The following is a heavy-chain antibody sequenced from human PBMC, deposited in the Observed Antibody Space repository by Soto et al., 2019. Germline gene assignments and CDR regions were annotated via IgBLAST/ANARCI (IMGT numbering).Heavy chain of an antibody. CDR3: AKERDSGAVRYFFGD. V-gene: IGHV3-23*01. CDR1: GFTFSSYA. D-gene: IGHD6-6*01. J-gene: IGHJ4*02. Sequence: GGSLRLSCAASGFTFSSYAMTWVRQAPGKGLEWVCAISGSGHSTYYADSVTGRFTISRDQSKITLYLQIHSLRAEDTAVYYCAKERDSGAVRYFFGDWGQGTLVTVSS. CDR2: ISGSGHST.